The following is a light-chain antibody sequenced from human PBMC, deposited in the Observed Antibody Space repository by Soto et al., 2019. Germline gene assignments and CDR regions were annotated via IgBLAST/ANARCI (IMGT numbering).Light chain of an antibody. Sequence: EIVLTQSPGTLSLSPGETASLSCWASQSIISNFLAWYQQRRGQPPRLRIYESSRRASGIPARFTGSGSGTAFTLTLSRVEPEDSAVYYCQQPFNSPRTFGQGTRREI. CDR2: ESS. CDR3: QQPFNSPRT. CDR1: QSIISNF. J-gene: IGKJ2*01. V-gene: IGKV3-20*01.